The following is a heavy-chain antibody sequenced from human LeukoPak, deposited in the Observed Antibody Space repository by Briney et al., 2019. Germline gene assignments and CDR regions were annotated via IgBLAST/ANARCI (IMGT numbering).Heavy chain of an antibody. CDR1: GFTFTSYA. Sequence: RTGGSLRLSCAASGFTFTSYAMSWVRQAPGKGLEWVSAISGSGGSTYYADSVKGRFTISRDNSKNTLYLQMNSLRAEDTALYYCAKARYCSGGSCYFDYWGQGTLVTVSS. V-gene: IGHV3-23*01. D-gene: IGHD2-15*01. J-gene: IGHJ4*02. CDR3: AKARYCSGGSCYFDY. CDR2: ISGSGGST.